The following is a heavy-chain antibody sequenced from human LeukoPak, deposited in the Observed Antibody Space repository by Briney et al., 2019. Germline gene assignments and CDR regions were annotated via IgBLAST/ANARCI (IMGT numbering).Heavy chain of an antibody. Sequence: SAKVSCKASGGTFSSYAISWVRQAPGQGLEWMGRIIPILGIANYAQKFQGRVTITADKSTSTAYMELSSLRSEDTAVYYCARDFSGYADYWGQGTLVTVSS. CDR1: GGTFSSYA. J-gene: IGHJ4*02. D-gene: IGHD5-12*01. V-gene: IGHV1-69*04. CDR3: ARDFSGYADY. CDR2: IIPILGIA.